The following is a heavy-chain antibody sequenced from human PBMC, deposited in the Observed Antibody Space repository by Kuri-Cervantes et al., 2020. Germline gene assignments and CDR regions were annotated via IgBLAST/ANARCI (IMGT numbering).Heavy chain of an antibody. D-gene: IGHD6-19*01. V-gene: IGHV4-39*07. CDR2: IYYSGST. Sequence: SETLSLTCTVSGGSISSGGYYGGWIRQPPGKGLEWIWSIYYSGSTYYNPSLKSRVTISVDTSKNQFSLKLSSVTAADTAVYYCARDSAVPAALYSSGWYFSGFDPWGQGTLVTVSS. CDR3: ARDSAVPAALYSSGWYFSGFDP. J-gene: IGHJ5*02. CDR1: GGSISSGGYY.